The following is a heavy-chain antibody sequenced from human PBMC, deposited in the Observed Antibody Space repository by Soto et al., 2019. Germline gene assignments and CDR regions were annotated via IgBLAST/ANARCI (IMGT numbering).Heavy chain of an antibody. CDR1: GYTFTSYY. J-gene: IGHJ4*02. Sequence: GSVKVSCKASGYTFTSYYMHWVRQAPEQGLEWMGIINPSGGSTSYAQKFQGRVTMTRDTSTSTVYMELSSLRSEDTAVYYCAIPVGDSSGGFHGWGQGTLVTVSS. D-gene: IGHD3-22*01. CDR3: AIPVGDSSGGFHG. V-gene: IGHV1-46*01. CDR2: INPSGGST.